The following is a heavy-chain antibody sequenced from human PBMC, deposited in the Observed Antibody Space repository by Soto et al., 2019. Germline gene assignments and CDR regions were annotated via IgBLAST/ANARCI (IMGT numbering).Heavy chain of an antibody. Sequence: GASVKVSCKASGGTFSSYAISWVRQAPGQGLEWMGGIIPIFGTANYAQKFQGRVTITADESTSTAYMELSSLRSEDTAVYYCASPRGYSGYDPYRPFDYWGQGTLVTVSS. D-gene: IGHD5-12*01. CDR3: ASPRGYSGYDPYRPFDY. CDR2: IIPIFGTA. CDR1: GGTFSSYA. V-gene: IGHV1-69*13. J-gene: IGHJ4*02.